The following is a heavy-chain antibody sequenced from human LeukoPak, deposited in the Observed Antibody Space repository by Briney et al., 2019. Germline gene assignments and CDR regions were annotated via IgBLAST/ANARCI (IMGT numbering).Heavy chain of an antibody. Sequence: GGSLRLSCTASGFTFGDHGVGWVRQAPEKGLEWVGFIRSKVFGGTTEYAASVRGRFSISRDDSKSIAYLQMNSLKTEDTAVYYCTRDKDWSYDHWGQGTLVTVSS. CDR2: IRSKVFGGTT. CDR3: TRDKDWSYDH. CDR1: GFTFGDHG. V-gene: IGHV3-49*04. D-gene: IGHD3/OR15-3a*01. J-gene: IGHJ4*02.